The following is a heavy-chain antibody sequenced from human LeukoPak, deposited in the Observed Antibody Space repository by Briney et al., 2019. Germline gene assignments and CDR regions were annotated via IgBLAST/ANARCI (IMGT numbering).Heavy chain of an antibody. J-gene: IGHJ4*02. V-gene: IGHV1-2*02. CDR1: GYTFTGYY. CDR3: ARLKDIVVVPAAAFDY. CDR2: INPNSGGT. Sequence: ASVKVSCKASGYTFTGYYMHWVRQAPGQGLEWMGWINPNSGGTNYAQKFQGRVTMTRDTPISTAYMELSRLRSDDTAVYYCARLKDIVVVPAAAFDYWGLGTLVTVSS. D-gene: IGHD2-2*01.